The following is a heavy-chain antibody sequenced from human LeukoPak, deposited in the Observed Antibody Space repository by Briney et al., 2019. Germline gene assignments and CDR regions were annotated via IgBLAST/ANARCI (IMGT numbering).Heavy chain of an antibody. V-gene: IGHV1-69*13. CDR3: ARDRDLYCSSTSCYSPFDY. CDR1: GGTFSSNA. D-gene: IGHD2-2*01. J-gene: IGHJ4*02. Sequence: SVKVSCKASGGTFSSNAISWVRQAPGQGLEWMGGIIPIFGTANYAQKFQGRVTITADESTSTAYMELSSLRSEDTAVYYCARDRDLYCSSTSCYSPFDYWGQGTLVTVSS. CDR2: IIPIFGTA.